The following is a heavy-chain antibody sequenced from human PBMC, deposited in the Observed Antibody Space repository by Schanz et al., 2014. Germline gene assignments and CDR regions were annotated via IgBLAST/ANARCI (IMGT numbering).Heavy chain of an antibody. CDR3: ARDYGDYVYYFDY. V-gene: IGHV3-7*01. Sequence: EVQLVESGGGLVQPGGSLRLSCAASGFAFDTYWMSWVRQAPGKGLEWVANIKHDGSEKYYVDSVKGRFTISRDNAKNSLYLQMNSLRAEDTAVYYCARDYGDYVYYFDYWGQGTLVTVSS. J-gene: IGHJ4*02. D-gene: IGHD4-17*01. CDR2: IKHDGSEK. CDR1: GFAFDTYW.